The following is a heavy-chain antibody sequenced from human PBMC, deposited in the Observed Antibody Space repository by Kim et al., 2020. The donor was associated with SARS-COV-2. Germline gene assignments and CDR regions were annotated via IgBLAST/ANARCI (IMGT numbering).Heavy chain of an antibody. CDR1: GYSFTSYW. V-gene: IGHV5-10-1*01. D-gene: IGHD3-9*01. CDR2: IDPSDSYT. J-gene: IGHJ6*02. Sequence: GESLNISCKGSGYSFTSYWISWVRQMPGKGLEWMGRIDPSDSYTNYSPSFQGHVTISADKSISTAYLQWSSLKASDTAMYYCARQMDILTGYPGGMDVWGQGTTVTVSS. CDR3: ARQMDILTGYPGGMDV.